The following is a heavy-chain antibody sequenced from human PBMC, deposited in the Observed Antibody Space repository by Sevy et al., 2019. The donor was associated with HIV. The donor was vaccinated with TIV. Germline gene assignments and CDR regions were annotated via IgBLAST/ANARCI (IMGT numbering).Heavy chain of an antibody. CDR3: AILTIFGVVTDFDY. CDR2: ISSRGSTI. CDR1: GFTFASYS. J-gene: IGHJ4*02. V-gene: IGHV3-48*02. Sequence: GGSLRLSCAASGFTFASYSLHWVRQAPGKGLEWVSYISSRGSTIYYADSVKGRFTISRDNAKNSLFLQMNSLRDEDTAVYYCAILTIFGVVTDFDYWGQGTLVTVSS. D-gene: IGHD3-3*01.